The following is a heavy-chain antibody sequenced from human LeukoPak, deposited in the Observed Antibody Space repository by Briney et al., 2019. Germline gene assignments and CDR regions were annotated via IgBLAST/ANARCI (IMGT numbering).Heavy chain of an antibody. D-gene: IGHD3-3*01. CDR3: ARNPRSGYFPHYHYYGMDV. J-gene: IGHJ6*02. CDR2: IYYSGTT. CDR1: GGSINSYY. V-gene: IGHV4-59*01. Sequence: PSETLSLTCTVSGGSINSYYWSWIRQPQGKGLEWIGYIYYSGTTNYNPSLKSRVTISVDTSKNQFSLKLSSVTAADTAVYYCARNPRSGYFPHYHYYGMDVWGQGTTVTVSS.